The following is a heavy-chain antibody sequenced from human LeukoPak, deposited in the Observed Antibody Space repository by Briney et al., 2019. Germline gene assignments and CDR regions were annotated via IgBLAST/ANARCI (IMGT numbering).Heavy chain of an antibody. Sequence: GGSLRLSCVASGFTFSRSPMTWVRQGPGKGLEWVSSISDDGYTTYYADPVKGRFTVSRDNSRDTLYVQMNSLRDEDTALYFCARVATLHSFYMDVWGKGTTVTISS. V-gene: IGHV3-23*01. J-gene: IGHJ6*03. CDR3: ARVATLHSFYMDV. D-gene: IGHD5-12*01. CDR1: GFTFSRSP. CDR2: ISDDGYTT.